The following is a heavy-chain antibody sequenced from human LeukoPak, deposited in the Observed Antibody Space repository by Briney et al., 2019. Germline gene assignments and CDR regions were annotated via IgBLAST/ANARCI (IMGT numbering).Heavy chain of an antibody. CDR3: ARQLAGDNYYYYYYMDV. D-gene: IGHD4-17*01. J-gene: IGHJ6*03. Sequence: GASVKVSCKASGYTFTSYGISWVRQAPGQGLEWMGWISAYNGNTNYAQKLQGRVTMTTDTSTSTAYMELRSLRSDDTAVYYCARQLAGDNYYYYYYMDVWGKGATVTVS. CDR2: ISAYNGNT. V-gene: IGHV1-18*01. CDR1: GYTFTSYG.